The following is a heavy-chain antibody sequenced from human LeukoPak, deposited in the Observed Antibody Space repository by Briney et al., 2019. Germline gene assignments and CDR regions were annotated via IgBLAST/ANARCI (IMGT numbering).Heavy chain of an antibody. J-gene: IGHJ4*02. CDR2: INPNSGGT. CDR3: ARENSGSYGFDY. CDR1: GYTFTGYY. V-gene: IGHV1-2*02. D-gene: IGHD1-26*01. Sequence: ASVTVSCKASGYTFTGYYMHWVRQAPGQGLEWMGWINPNSGGTNYAQKFQGRVTMTRDTSISTAYMELSRLRSDDTAVYYCARENSGSYGFDYWGQGTLVTASS.